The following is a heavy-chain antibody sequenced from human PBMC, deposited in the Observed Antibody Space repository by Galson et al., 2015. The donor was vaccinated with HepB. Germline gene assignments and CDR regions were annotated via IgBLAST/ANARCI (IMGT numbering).Heavy chain of an antibody. CDR3: TRLAPRYGDRVDY. CDR2: IRSKANSYAT. D-gene: IGHD4-17*01. CDR1: GFTFSGSA. Sequence: SLRLSCAASGFTFSGSAMHWVRQASGKGLEWVGRIRSKANSYATAYAASVKGRFTISRDDSKNTAYLQMNSLKTEDTAVYYCTRLAPRYGDRVDYWGQGTLVTVSS. J-gene: IGHJ4*02. V-gene: IGHV3-73*01.